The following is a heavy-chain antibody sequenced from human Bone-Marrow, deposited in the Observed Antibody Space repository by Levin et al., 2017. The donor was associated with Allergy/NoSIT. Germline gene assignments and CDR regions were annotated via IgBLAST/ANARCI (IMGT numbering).Heavy chain of an antibody. D-gene: IGHD6-13*01. CDR1: GYIFNNFG. V-gene: IGHV1-18*01. CDR2: ISPYNGNT. Sequence: ASVKVSCKTSGYIFNNFGISWVRLAPGQGLEWMGWISPYNGNTEFAQKFQGRLTLTTDTSTGTGYMELRSLRSDDTAVYYCTGDPAVSAAPLFDYWGQGTLVTVSS. CDR3: TGDPAVSAAPLFDY. J-gene: IGHJ4*02.